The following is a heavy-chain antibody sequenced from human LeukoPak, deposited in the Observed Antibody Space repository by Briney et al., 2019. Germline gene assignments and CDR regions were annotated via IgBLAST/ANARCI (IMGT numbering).Heavy chain of an antibody. Sequence: SETLSLTCTVSGGSISSSSYYWGWIRQPPGKGLEWIGSIYYSGGTYYNPSLKSRVTISVDTSKNQFSLKLSSVTAADTAVYYCARQVGGGMFVLMVYAGIYFDYWGQGTLVTVSS. CDR3: ARQVGGGMFVLMVYAGIYFDY. D-gene: IGHD2-8*01. J-gene: IGHJ4*02. CDR2: IYYSGGT. V-gene: IGHV4-39*01. CDR1: GGSISSSSYY.